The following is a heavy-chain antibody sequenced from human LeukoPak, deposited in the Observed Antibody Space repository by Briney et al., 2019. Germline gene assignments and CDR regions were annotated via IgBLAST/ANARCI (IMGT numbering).Heavy chain of an antibody. D-gene: IGHD3-10*01. Sequence: VASVKVSCKASGYTFTSYDINWVRQATGQGLEWMGRINPNSGGTTYAQNFQGRVTMTRDTAINTAYMELSGLTSDDTAVYYCARGGSGSGYLYYFDYWGQGTLVSVPS. J-gene: IGHJ4*02. CDR1: GYTFTSYD. CDR3: ARGGSGSGYLYYFDY. CDR2: INPNSGGT. V-gene: IGHV1-2*06.